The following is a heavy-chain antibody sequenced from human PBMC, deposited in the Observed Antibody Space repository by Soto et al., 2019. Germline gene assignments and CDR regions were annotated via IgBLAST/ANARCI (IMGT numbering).Heavy chain of an antibody. CDR1: GYTFSTYA. D-gene: IGHD1-1*01. CDR3: ARGKGMEENYFYYGLDI. CDR2: LNGGTGQT. V-gene: IGHV1-3*01. Sequence: EAAVKVSCKASGYTFSTYAMHWVRQAPGQSLEWMGWLNGGTGQTRYSQKFQDRVIITRDTSASTGYMELSSLTSEDTAVYYCARGKGMEENYFYYGLDIWGQGTTVTV. J-gene: IGHJ6*02.